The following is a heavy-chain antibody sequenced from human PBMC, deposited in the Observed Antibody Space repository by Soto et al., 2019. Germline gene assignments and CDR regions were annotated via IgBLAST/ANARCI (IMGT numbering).Heavy chain of an antibody. CDR2: ISSDGSSQ. D-gene: IGHD1-26*01. CDR1: GFTLTNNG. V-gene: IGHV3-30*18. Sequence: PGGSLRLSCVVSGFTLTNNGMHWVRQAPGQGLEWVAVISSDGSSQYGDSVRGRFTISRDNSKNTLFLEMNSLRSEDTAVYYCAKDRGLAESGRWSHYFYGMDVWGQGTTVTVYS. CDR3: AKDRGLAESGRWSHYFYGMDV. J-gene: IGHJ6*02.